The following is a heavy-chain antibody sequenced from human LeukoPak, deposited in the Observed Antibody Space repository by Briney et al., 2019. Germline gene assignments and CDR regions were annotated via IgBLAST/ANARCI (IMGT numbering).Heavy chain of an antibody. J-gene: IGHJ4*02. Sequence: PSETLSLTCTVSGGSISSSSYYWGWIRQPPGKGLEWIGSIYYSGSTYYNPSLKSRVTISVDTSKNQFSLKLSSVTAADTAVYYCARDRQGGGRRVSSFQYWGQGIPVTVPS. CDR3: ARDRQGGGRRVSSFQY. CDR2: IYYSGST. V-gene: IGHV4-39*02. D-gene: IGHD2-15*01. CDR1: GGSISSSSYY.